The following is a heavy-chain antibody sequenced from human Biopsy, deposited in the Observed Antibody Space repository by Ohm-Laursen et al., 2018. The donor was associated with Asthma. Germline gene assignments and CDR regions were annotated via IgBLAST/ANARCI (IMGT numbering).Heavy chain of an antibody. J-gene: IGHJ4*02. CDR3: TRSWVDYSFDY. V-gene: IGHV1-46*01. CDR1: GYTFTSYY. CDR2: TNPSGGST. D-gene: IGHD3-10*01. Sequence: SVKVSCNTSGYTFTSYYMHWVRQAPGQGLEWMGITNPSGGSTSYAQKFQGRVTMTRDTSTSTVYMELSSLRSEDTAIYYCTRSWVDYSFDYWGQGTLVTVSS.